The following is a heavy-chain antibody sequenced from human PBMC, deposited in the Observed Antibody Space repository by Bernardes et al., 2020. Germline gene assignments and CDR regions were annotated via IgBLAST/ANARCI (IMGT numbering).Heavy chain of an antibody. D-gene: IGHD6-19*01. CDR3: ARNLAARRPQQWLVPLDY. J-gene: IGHJ4*02. V-gene: IGHV1-18*01. CDR2: ISNYNGNT. CDR1: GYTFTSYG. Sequence: ASVKVSCKASGYTFTSYGISWVRQAPGQGLEWMGWISNYNGNTNYAQKLQGRVTMTTDTSTSTDYMELRSLRSDDTAVYYCARNLAARRPQQWLVPLDYWGQGTLVTVSS.